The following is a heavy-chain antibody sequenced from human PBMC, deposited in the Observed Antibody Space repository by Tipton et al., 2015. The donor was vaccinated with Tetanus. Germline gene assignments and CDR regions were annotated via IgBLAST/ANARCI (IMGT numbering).Heavy chain of an antibody. V-gene: IGHV3-23*01. D-gene: IGHD2-15*01. CDR1: GLTFSSYA. CDR3: ARDNIVVVVAAPPTPYYYYGMDV. J-gene: IGHJ6*02. CDR2: ISGSDGST. Sequence: SLRLSCVASGLTFSSYAMNWVRQAPGKGLEWVSAISGSDGSTYYADSVRGRFTISRDNSKNTLYLQMNSLRAEDTAVYYCARDNIVVVVAAPPTPYYYYGMDVWGQGTTVTVSS.